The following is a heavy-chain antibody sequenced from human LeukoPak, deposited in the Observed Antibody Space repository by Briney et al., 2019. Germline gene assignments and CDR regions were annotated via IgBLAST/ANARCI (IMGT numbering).Heavy chain of an antibody. V-gene: IGHV1-69*05. D-gene: IGHD3-22*01. J-gene: IGHJ4*02. CDR2: IIPIFGTA. Sequence: EASVKVSCKASGGTFSSYAISWVRQAPGQGLEWMGGIIPIFGTANYAQKFQGRVTITTDESTSTAYMELSCLRSEDTAVYYCAGAAYYYDSSGYGFDYWGQGTLVTVSS. CDR1: GGTFSSYA. CDR3: AGAAYYYDSSGYGFDY.